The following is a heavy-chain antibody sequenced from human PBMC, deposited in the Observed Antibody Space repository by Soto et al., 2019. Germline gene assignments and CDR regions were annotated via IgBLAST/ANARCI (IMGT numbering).Heavy chain of an antibody. Sequence: ASVKVSCKASGYTFTGYYMHWVRQAPGQGLEWMGWINPNSGGTNYAQKFQGRFTISRDNARNSLFLQMNSLRAEDTAVYYCARDHSSSWYSRARGYYGMDVWGQGTTVTVSS. J-gene: IGHJ6*02. D-gene: IGHD6-13*01. V-gene: IGHV1-2*02. CDR2: INPNSGGT. CDR1: GYTFTGYY. CDR3: ARDHSSSWYSRARGYYGMDV.